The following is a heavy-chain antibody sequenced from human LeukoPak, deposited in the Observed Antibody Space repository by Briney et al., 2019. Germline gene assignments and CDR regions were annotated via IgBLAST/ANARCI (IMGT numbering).Heavy chain of an antibody. V-gene: IGHV3-30-3*01. CDR3: ARGSVGTPPPFDY. J-gene: IGHJ4*02. D-gene: IGHD2-15*01. CDR2: ISDDGSGK. CDR1: GFIFSTYA. Sequence: GSLRLYCAASGFIFSTYAIHWVRQAPGKGLDWVALISDDGSGKYYADSVKGRFIISRDSSTLYLEMNSLRNEDTAVYYCARGSVGTPPPFDYWGQGTLVTVSS.